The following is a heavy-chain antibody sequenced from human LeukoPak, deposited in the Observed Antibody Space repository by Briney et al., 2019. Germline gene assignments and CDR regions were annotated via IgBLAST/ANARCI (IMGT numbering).Heavy chain of an antibody. D-gene: IGHD6-13*01. V-gene: IGHV4-30-2*01. Sequence: PSQTLSLTCTVSGGSISSGGYYWSWIRQPPGKGLEWIGYIYHSGSTYYNPSLKSRVTISVDRSKNQFSLKLSSVTAADTAVYYCARTSIAAAALNWFDPWGQGTLVTVSS. CDR3: ARTSIAAAALNWFDP. J-gene: IGHJ5*02. CDR1: GGSISSGGYY. CDR2: IYHSGST.